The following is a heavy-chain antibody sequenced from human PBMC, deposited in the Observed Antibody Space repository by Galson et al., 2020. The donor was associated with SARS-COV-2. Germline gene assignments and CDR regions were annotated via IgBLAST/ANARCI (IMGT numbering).Heavy chain of an antibody. V-gene: IGHV3-13*01. CDR2: IGTAGDT. CDR1: GFTFSSYD. CDR3: ARGITMVRGVIRRYYYYGMDV. Sequence: GESLKISCAASGFTFSSYDMHWVRQATGKGLEWVSAIGTAGDTYYPGSVKGRFTISRENAKNSLYLQMNSLRAGDTAVYYCARGITMVRGVIRRYYYYGMDVWGQGTTVTVSS. J-gene: IGHJ6*02. D-gene: IGHD3-10*01.